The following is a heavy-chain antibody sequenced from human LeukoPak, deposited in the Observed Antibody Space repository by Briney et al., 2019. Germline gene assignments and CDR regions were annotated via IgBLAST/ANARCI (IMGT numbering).Heavy chain of an antibody. CDR2: IGIDSGNT. CDR3: ARDYKYAFDN. V-gene: IGHV3-48*01. CDR1: GFTFSDYS. D-gene: IGHD5-24*01. J-gene: IGHJ4*02. Sequence: GGSLRLSCAASGFTFSDYSMNWVRQAPGKGLEWISYIGIDSGNTNYADSVKGRFTISGDKAKNSLYLQMNSLRVEDTAVYYCARDYKYAFDNWGQGTLVTVSS.